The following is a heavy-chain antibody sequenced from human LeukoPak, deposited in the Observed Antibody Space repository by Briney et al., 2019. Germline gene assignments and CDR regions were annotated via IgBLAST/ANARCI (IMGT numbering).Heavy chain of an antibody. Sequence: SETLSLTCSVSGDSINSRRYFWTWIRQPLGKEFEWLGSIYFSGSTYYNPPLKSRVTMSIDTSKNQFSLKLSSVTAADTALYYCARLVPNDPSGYYFVPVGHSDFWGQGSLVTVSS. J-gene: IGHJ4*02. D-gene: IGHD3-22*01. CDR3: ARLVPNDPSGYYFVPVGHSDF. CDR1: GDSINSRRYF. V-gene: IGHV4-39*01. CDR2: IYFSGST.